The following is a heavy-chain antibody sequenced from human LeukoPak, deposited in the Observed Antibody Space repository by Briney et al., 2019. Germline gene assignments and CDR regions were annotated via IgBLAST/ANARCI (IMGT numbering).Heavy chain of an antibody. CDR2: IFYGGTT. CDR3: ARERGFFWSGYVNWFDP. J-gene: IGHJ5*02. CDR1: GASIDRGDYY. D-gene: IGHD3-3*01. Sequence: SELLSLTCTVSGASIDRGDYYWSWIRQPRGKGLERIGNIFYGGTTYYNPSLNSRVSISVDTSKNQFSMKLSSVTAADTAVYYCARERGFFWSGYVNWFDPWGQGTLVTVSS. V-gene: IGHV4-30-4*08.